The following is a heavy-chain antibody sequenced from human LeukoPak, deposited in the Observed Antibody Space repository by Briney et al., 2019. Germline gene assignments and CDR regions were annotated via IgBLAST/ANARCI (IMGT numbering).Heavy chain of an antibody. CDR3: AKGRRVVVPAAIDY. Sequence: GGSLRLSCAASGFTFSSYGMHWVRQAPGKGLEWVAVISYDGSNKYYADSVKGRFTISRDNSKNTLYLQMNSPRAEDTAVYYCAKGRRVVVPAAIDYWGQGTLVTVSS. V-gene: IGHV3-30*18. CDR1: GFTFSSYG. J-gene: IGHJ4*02. CDR2: ISYDGSNK. D-gene: IGHD2-2*01.